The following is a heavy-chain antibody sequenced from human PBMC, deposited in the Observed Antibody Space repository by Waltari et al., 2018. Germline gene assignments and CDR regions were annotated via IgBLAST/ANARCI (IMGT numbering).Heavy chain of an antibody. V-gene: IGHV4-4*02. CDR3: ARDRGKGIYLDS. J-gene: IGHJ4*02. CDR1: SDW. D-gene: IGHD2-15*01. CDR2: IQRSGRT. Sequence: SDWWSWVRQPPGKGLEWIGQIQRSGRTNYNPSFASRVTMSIDTSNNNFSLRVTSATAADTAVYYCARDRGKGIYLDSWGQGTLVTVSP.